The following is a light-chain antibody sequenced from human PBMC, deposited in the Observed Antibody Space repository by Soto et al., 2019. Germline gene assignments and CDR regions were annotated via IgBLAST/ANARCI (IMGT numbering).Light chain of an antibody. CDR3: ATWDGSLPAEV. CDR2: DNN. J-gene: IGLJ2*01. Sequence: QSVLTQPASVSGSPGQSISISCTGSTSDIGDYEYVSWYQQHPGKAPKLIIYDNNKRPSGIPDRFSGSKSGTSGTLDISGLQTGDEADYYCATWDGSLPAEVFGGGTKLTVL. V-gene: IGLV1-51*01. CDR1: TSDIGDYEY.